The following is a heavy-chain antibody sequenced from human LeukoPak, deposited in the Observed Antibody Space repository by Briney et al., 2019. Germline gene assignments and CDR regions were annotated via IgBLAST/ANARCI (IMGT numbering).Heavy chain of an antibody. D-gene: IGHD2-2*01. CDR1: GFTFNDYA. V-gene: IGHV3-30*02. J-gene: IGHJ4*02. Sequence: GGSLRLSCAASGFTFNDYAMSWVRQAPGKGLEWVAFIRYDGSNKYYADSVKGRFTISRDNSKNTLYLQMNSLRAEDTAVYYCAGRSSTSWSSFDYWGQGTLVTVPS. CDR2: IRYDGSNK. CDR3: AGRSSTSWSSFDY.